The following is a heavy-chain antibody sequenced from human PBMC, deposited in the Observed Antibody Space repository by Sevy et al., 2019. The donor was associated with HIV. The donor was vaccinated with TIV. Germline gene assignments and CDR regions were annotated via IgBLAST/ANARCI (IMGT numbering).Heavy chain of an antibody. Sequence: GGSLRLSCEASGFRFSDYYMSWIRVAPGKGLECVSYLGPSGITKDYAGSVKGRFTISRDFDKNSLSLQMNSLKADDTAVYFCARGMGWIQTWLPDYWGQGTLVTVSS. D-gene: IGHD5-18*01. CDR2: LGPSGITK. V-gene: IGHV3-11*01. CDR1: GFRFSDYY. CDR3: ARGMGWIQTWLPDY. J-gene: IGHJ4*02.